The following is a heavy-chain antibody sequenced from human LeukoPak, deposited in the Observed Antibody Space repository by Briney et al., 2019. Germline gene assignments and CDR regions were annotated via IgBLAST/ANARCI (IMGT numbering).Heavy chain of an antibody. CDR1: GFTFSSYW. CDR3: ARDRGWIQHDI. D-gene: IGHD5-18*01. V-gene: IGHV3-7*01. Sequence: GGSLRLSCAASGFTFSSYWMSWVRQAPGKGLEWVANIKQDGSEKYYVDSVKGRFTISRDNAKNSLFLQMNSLGAEDTAVYYCARDRGWIQHDIWGQGTMVTVSS. J-gene: IGHJ3*02. CDR2: IKQDGSEK.